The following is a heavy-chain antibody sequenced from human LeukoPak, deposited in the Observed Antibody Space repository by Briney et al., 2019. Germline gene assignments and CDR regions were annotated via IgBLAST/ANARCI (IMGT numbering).Heavy chain of an antibody. CDR2: ISWNSGSI. V-gene: IGHV3-9*01. J-gene: IGHJ4*02. CDR3: AKDHVGIAMIVMVLDS. D-gene: IGHD3-22*01. CDR1: GFTFDDYA. Sequence: GGSLRLSCAASGFTFDDYAMHWVRQAPGKGLEWVSGISWNSGSIGYADSVKGRFTISRDNAKKTLYLEMNSLRVEDTAIYYCAKDHVGIAMIVMVLDSWGQGTLVTVSS.